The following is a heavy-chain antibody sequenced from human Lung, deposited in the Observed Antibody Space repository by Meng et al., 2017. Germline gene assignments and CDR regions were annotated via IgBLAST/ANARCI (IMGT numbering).Heavy chain of an antibody. V-gene: IGHV4-34*01. CDR1: GGSFSDYY. J-gene: IGHJ4*02. CDR2: INHSGST. Sequence: SETLSLTCVVSGGSFSDYYWSWIRQPPGKGLEWIGEINHSGSTNYNPSLESRATISVDTSQNNLSLKLRAVTAADSAVYYCARGPTTMAHDFDYWGQGTQVTVSS. CDR3: ARGPTTMAHDFDY. D-gene: IGHD4-11*01.